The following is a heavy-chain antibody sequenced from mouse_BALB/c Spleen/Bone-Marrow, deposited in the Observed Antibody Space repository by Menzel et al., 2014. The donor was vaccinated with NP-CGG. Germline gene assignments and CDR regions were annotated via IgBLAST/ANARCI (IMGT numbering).Heavy chain of an antibody. CDR2: IYPGDGDT. J-gene: IGHJ2*01. CDR1: GYAFSSSW. V-gene: IGHV1-82*01. CDR3: ARRGGNPSFDY. D-gene: IGHD2-1*01. Sequence: QVQLKESGPELVKPGASVKISCKAYGYAFSSSWMNWVKQRPGQGLEWIGRIYPGDGDTNYNGKFKGKATLTADKSSSTAYMQLSSLTSVDSAVYFCARRGGNPSFDYWGQGTTLTVSS.